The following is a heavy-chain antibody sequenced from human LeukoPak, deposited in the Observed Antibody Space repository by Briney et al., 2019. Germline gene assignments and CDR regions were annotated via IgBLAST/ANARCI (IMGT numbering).Heavy chain of an antibody. CDR3: ASYCSSTSCGRSTKQTKGFDY. D-gene: IGHD2-2*01. CDR2: IKQDGSEK. CDR1: GFTFSSYW. V-gene: IGHV3-7*01. J-gene: IGHJ4*02. Sequence: PGGSLRLSCAASGFTFSSYWMSWVRQAPGKGLEWVANIKQDGSEKYYVDSVKGRFTISRDNAKNSLYLQMNSLRAEDTAVYYCASYCSSTSCGRSTKQTKGFDYWGQGTLVTVSS.